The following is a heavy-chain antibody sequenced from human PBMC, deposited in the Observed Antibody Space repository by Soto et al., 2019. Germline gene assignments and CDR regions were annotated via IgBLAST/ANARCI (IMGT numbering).Heavy chain of an antibody. V-gene: IGHV2-5*02. CDR3: APHMTTVGYFAY. J-gene: IGHJ4*02. CDR1: GFSVSTSGVG. D-gene: IGHD4-17*01. CDR2: IYWDDDK. Sequence: QITLEESGPTLVKPTQTLTLTCTFSGFSVSTSGVGVGWIRQPPGKALEWLALIYWDDDKRYSPSLKSRLTIPKDTSKNQVVLTMTNMDPVDTATYDCAPHMTTVGYFAYWGQGTLVTVSS.